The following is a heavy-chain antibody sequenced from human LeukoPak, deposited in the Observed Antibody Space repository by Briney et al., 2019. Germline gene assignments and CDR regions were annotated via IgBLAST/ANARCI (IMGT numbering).Heavy chain of an antibody. D-gene: IGHD6-13*01. V-gene: IGHV3-21*01. CDR3: ASAGISGLFDY. Sequence: GGSLRLSCAASGFTFSDYDMNWVRQSPEKGLEWVSSITSGTTYIYYADSVRGRFTISRDISKNTLYLQMNSLRPDDTAVYYCASAGISGLFDYWGQGTLVTVSS. J-gene: IGHJ4*02. CDR2: ITSGTTYI. CDR1: GFTFSDYD.